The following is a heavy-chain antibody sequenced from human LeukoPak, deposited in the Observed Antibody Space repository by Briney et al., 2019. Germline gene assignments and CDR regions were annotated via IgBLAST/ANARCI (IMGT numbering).Heavy chain of an antibody. CDR3: ARGRHSNYASTWAFDP. V-gene: IGHV1-18*01. D-gene: IGHD4-11*01. Sequence: GASVKVSCKASGYTFTSYGISWVRQAPGQGLEWMGWISAYNGNTNYAQKLQGRVTITRNTSISTAYMELSSLRSEDTAVYYCARGRHSNYASTWAFDPWGQGTLVTVSS. CDR1: GYTFTSYG. J-gene: IGHJ5*02. CDR2: ISAYNGNT.